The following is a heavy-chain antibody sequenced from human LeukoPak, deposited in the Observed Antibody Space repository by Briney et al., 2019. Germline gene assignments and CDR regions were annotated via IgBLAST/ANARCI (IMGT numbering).Heavy chain of an antibody. CDR3: ARVGSWGRINVFDY. D-gene: IGHD1-14*01. CDR2: IGTAGDT. V-gene: IGHV3-13*04. CDR1: GFTFSSYD. Sequence: PGGSLRLSCAASGFTFSSYDMHWVRQATGKGLEWVSAIGTAGDTYYLGSVKGRFTISRENAKNSLYLQMNSLRAEDTAVYYCARVGSWGRINVFDYWGQGTLVTVSS. J-gene: IGHJ4*02.